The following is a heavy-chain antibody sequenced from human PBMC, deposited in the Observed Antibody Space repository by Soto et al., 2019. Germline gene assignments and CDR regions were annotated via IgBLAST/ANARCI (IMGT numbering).Heavy chain of an antibody. CDR1: GFTFSNFD. CDR2: IGAARDP. J-gene: IGHJ6*02. D-gene: IGHD2-2*02. Sequence: PGGSLRLSCATFGFTFSNFDMHWVRQVPGKGLEWVSAIGAARDPYYLGSVKGRFTISRENAKNSVYLQMNDLRAGDSAVYYCARAYTGRLPRRADYYYAMDVWGQGTTVTVSS. CDR3: ARAYTGRLPRRADYYYAMDV. V-gene: IGHV3-13*05.